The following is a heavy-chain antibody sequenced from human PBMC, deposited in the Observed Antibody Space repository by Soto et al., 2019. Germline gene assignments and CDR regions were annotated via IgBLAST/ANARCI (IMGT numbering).Heavy chain of an antibody. CDR2: ISSSGSTI. V-gene: IGHV3-11*01. Sequence: PGGSLRLSCAASGFTFSYYYMSWIRQAPGKGLEWVSYISSSGSTIYYADSVKGRFTISRDNAKNSLYLQMNSLRAEDTAVYYCARGGWGYCSSTSCYFRSMDVWGQGTTVTVSS. CDR1: GFTFSYYY. CDR3: ARGGWGYCSSTSCYFRSMDV. J-gene: IGHJ6*02. D-gene: IGHD2-2*01.